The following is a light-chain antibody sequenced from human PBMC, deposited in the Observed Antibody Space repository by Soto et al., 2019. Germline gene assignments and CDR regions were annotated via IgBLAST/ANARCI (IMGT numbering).Light chain of an antibody. CDR1: SSNIGAGYD. V-gene: IGLV1-40*01. CDR3: QSYDSSLSGWEV. Sequence: QSVLTQPPSVSGAPGQRGTISCTGSSSNIGAGYDVHWYQQLPGTAPKLLIYGNSNRPSGVPDRFSGSKSGTSASLAITGLQAEDEADYYCQSYDSSLSGWEVFGPGTKLTVL. J-gene: IGLJ1*01. CDR2: GNS.